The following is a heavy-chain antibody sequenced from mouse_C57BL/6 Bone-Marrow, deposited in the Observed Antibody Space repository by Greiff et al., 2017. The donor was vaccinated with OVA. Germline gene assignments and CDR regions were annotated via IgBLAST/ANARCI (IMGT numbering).Heavy chain of an antibody. J-gene: IGHJ1*03. CDR2: INPNYGTT. CDR3: ARGKLGRGYWYVDV. Sequence: VQLKESGPELVKPGASVKISCKASGYSFTDYNMNWVKQSNGKSLEWIGVINPNYGTTSYNQKFKGKATLTVAQSSSTAYMQLNSLTSEDSAVYYCARGKLGRGYWYVDVWGTGTTVTVSS. D-gene: IGHD4-1*01. CDR1: GYSFTDYN. V-gene: IGHV1-39*01.